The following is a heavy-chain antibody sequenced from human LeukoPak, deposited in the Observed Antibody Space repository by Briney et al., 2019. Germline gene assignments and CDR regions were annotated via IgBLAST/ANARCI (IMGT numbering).Heavy chain of an antibody. CDR3: AGESYYYYYMDV. J-gene: IGHJ6*03. V-gene: IGHV4-59*01. CDR2: IYYSGST. CDR1: GGSISSYY. D-gene: IGHD7-27*01. Sequence: PSETLSLTCTVSGGSISSYYWSWIRQPPGKGLEWIGYIYYSGSTNYNPSLKSRVTISVDTSKNQFSLKLSSVTAVDTAVYYCAGESYYYYYMDVWGKGTTVTVSS.